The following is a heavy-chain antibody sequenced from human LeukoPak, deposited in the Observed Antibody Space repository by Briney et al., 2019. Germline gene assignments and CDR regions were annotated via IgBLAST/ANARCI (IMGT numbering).Heavy chain of an antibody. CDR2: ISSSGSTI. J-gene: IGHJ4*02. CDR1: GFTFSSYE. Sequence: GGSLRLSCAASGFTFSSYEINWVRQVPGKGLEWVSYISSSGSTIYYADSVKGRFTISRDNAKNSLYLQMNSLRAEDTAVYYCARGPYSSGWFLDYWGQGTLVTVSS. V-gene: IGHV3-48*03. CDR3: ARGPYSSGWFLDY. D-gene: IGHD6-19*01.